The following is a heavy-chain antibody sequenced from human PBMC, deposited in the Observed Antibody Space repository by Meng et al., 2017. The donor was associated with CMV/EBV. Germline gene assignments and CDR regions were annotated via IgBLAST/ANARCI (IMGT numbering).Heavy chain of an antibody. CDR2: IYTSGSP. Sequence: VRRTWAGPGLRKASESLFLTCAGSGGSIISYYWSWIRQPDWKGLEWIGRIYTSGSPNYNPSLKSRVTMSVDTSKNQFSLKLSSVTAADTAVYYCARHGDTAMVVGIDYWGQGTLVTVSS. J-gene: IGHJ4*02. D-gene: IGHD5-18*01. V-gene: IGHV4-4*07. CDR3: ARHGDTAMVVGIDY. CDR1: GGSIISYY.